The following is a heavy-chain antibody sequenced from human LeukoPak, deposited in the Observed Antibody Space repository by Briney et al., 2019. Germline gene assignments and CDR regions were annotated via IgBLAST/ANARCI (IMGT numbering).Heavy chain of an antibody. CDR3: ARYPLQYYYYFLDV. CDR1: GFTFGDYY. D-gene: IGHD2-2*02. Sequence: GGSLRLSCTASGFTFGDYYMTWIRQAPGKGLDWLSYINGDGTTIHYAESVKGRITIPKDNGKKSVYLPMNSLRAEDTAVYYCARYPLQYYYYFLDVWGKGTTVTVSS. J-gene: IGHJ6*04. CDR2: INGDGTTI. V-gene: IGHV3-11*01.